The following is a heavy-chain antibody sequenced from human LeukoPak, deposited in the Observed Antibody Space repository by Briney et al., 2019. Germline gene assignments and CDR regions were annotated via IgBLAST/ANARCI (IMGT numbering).Heavy chain of an antibody. Sequence: PGGSLRLSCAASGFTFSSYAMSWIRQHPGKGLEWIGYIYYSGSTNYNPSLKSRVTMSVDTSKNQFSLRLSSVTAADTAVYYCAAGVTADTVGYWGQGTLVTVSS. D-gene: IGHD2-2*01. CDR2: IYYSGST. J-gene: IGHJ4*02. CDR3: AAGVTADTVGY. CDR1: GFTFSSYA. V-gene: IGHV4-59*12.